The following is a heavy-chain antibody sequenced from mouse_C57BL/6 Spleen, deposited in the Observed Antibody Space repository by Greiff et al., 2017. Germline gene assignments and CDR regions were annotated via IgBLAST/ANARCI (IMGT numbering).Heavy chain of an antibody. CDR3: ARVRPQDFDV. CDR1: GYTFTDYY. CDR2: INYDGSST. V-gene: IGHV5-16*01. J-gene: IGHJ1*03. D-gene: IGHD1-2*01. Sequence: EVQGEESEAGLVQPGSSMKLSCTASGYTFTDYYMAWVRQVPEQGLEWVANINYDGSSTNYLDSLKSRFIISRDNAKNSLYLQMNSLKSEDTATYYCARVRPQDFDVWGTGTTVTVSS.